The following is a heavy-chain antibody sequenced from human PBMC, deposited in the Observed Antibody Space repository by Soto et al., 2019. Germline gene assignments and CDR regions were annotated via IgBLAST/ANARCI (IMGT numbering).Heavy chain of an antibody. CDR2: ISHDGSDE. Sequence: GGSLRLSCAASGFSLTKYGMQWVRQAPGKGLEWVAFISHDGSDEYCADSVKGRFTISRDMSKNTLHLQMNSLRAEDTAVYYCASIADYWGQGTLVTVSS. J-gene: IGHJ4*02. V-gene: IGHV3-30*04. CDR3: ASIADY. D-gene: IGHD5-12*01. CDR1: GFSLTKYG.